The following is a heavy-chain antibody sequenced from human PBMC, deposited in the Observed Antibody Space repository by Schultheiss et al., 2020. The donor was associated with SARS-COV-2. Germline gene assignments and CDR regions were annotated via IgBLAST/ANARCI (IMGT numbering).Heavy chain of an antibody. CDR3: ARGVSSSYAVVTLFEY. J-gene: IGHJ4*02. CDR1: GFTFSSYA. Sequence: GGSLRLSCAASGFTFSSYAMHWVRQAPGKGLEYVSAISSNGGSTYYADYVKGRFTISRDNSKNTLYLQMNSLRAEDTAVYYCARGVSSSYAVVTLFEYWGQGTLVTVSS. V-gene: IGHV3-64*04. CDR2: ISSNGGST. D-gene: IGHD4-23*01.